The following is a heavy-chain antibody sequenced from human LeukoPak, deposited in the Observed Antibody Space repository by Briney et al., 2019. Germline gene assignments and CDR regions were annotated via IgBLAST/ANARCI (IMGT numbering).Heavy chain of an antibody. D-gene: IGHD6-19*01. J-gene: IGHJ4*02. Sequence: SQTLSLTCTVSGGSISSGGYYWSWIRQPPGTGLEWIGEINHSGSTNYNPSLKSRVTISVDTSKNQFSPKLSSVTAADTAVYYCARGAAVAGPADYWGQGTLVTVSS. V-gene: IGHV4-30-2*01. CDR2: INHSGST. CDR1: GGSISSGGYY. CDR3: ARGAAVAGPADY.